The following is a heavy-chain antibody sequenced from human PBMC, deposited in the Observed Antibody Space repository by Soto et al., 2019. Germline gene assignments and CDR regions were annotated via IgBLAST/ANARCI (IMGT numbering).Heavy chain of an antibody. J-gene: IGHJ4*02. Sequence: QITLKESGPTLVKPTQTLTLTCTFSGFSLSTSGVGVGWIRQPPGKALEWLALIYWDDNTRYSPSLKNRLTITEDISISPVVLTTTNMDPVVTATYFCAHSTSISPYYFDYWGQGTLVAVSS. CDR1: GFSLSTSGVG. D-gene: IGHD2-2*01. CDR2: IYWDDNT. V-gene: IGHV2-5*02. CDR3: AHSTSISPYYFDY.